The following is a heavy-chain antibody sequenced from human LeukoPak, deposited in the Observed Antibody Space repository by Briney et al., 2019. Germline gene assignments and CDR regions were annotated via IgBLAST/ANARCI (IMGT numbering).Heavy chain of an antibody. D-gene: IGHD2-2*01. CDR2: INPNSGGT. V-gene: IGHV1-2*02. J-gene: IGHJ4*02. CDR1: GYTFTGYY. CDR3: ASGRTDIVVVPATLRNYFFDY. Sequence: ASVKVSCKASGYTFTGYYMHWVRQAPGQGLEWMGWINPNSGGTNYAQKFQVRVTMTRDTSISTAYMELSRLRSDDTAVYYCASGRTDIVVVPATLRNYFFDYWGQGTLVTVSS.